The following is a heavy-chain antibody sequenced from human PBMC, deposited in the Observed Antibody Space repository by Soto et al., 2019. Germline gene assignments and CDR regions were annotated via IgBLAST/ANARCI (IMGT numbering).Heavy chain of an antibody. D-gene: IGHD2-8*01. CDR2: IYYSGST. J-gene: IGHJ5*02. CDR3: ARDGTKRNGFDP. V-gene: IGHV4-31*01. CDR1: GGSISGVGYC. Sequence: SETLSLPYTVSGGSISGVGYCWIWIRQHPGKGLEWIGYIYYSGSTYYTPSLKSLVTISVYTSKNQFSLKLSSVTAADTAVYYCARDGTKRNGFDPWGQGTLVTVSS.